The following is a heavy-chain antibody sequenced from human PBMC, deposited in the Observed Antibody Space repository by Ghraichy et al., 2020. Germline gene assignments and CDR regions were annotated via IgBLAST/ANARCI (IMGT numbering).Heavy chain of an antibody. D-gene: IGHD6-6*01. J-gene: IGHJ5*02. CDR3: ARVGSSNWFDP. V-gene: IGHV4-61*01. Sequence: SETLSLTCTVSGGSVSSGSYYWSWIRQPPGKGLEWIGYIYYSGSTNYNPSLKSRVTISVDTSKNQFSLKLSSVTAADTAVYYCARVGSSNWFDPWGQGTLVTVSS. CDR2: IYYSGST. CDR1: GGSVSSGSYY.